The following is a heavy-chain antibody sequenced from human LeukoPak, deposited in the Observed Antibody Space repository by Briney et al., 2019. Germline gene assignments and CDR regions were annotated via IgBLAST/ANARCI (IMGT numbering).Heavy chain of an antibody. CDR3: AKDDSAVANVCDY. Sequence: QPGGSLRLSCAASGFTFSGHWMHWVRQAPGKGLVWVSRINNGGSDTVYADSVKGRFTISRDNAKNTLYLQMNSLRAEDTAVYYCAKDDSAVANVCDYWGQGTLVTVSS. CDR1: GFTFSGHW. CDR2: INNGGSDT. J-gene: IGHJ4*02. V-gene: IGHV3-74*01. D-gene: IGHD6-19*01.